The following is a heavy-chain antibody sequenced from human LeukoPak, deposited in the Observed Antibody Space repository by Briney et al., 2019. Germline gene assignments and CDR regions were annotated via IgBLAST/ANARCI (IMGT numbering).Heavy chain of an antibody. D-gene: IGHD1-26*01. CDR2: IRYDESKK. J-gene: IGHJ4*02. Sequence: GGSLRPSCAASGFTFSYYGMHWVRQAPGKGLEWVAFIRYDESKKFYGDSVKGRFTISRDNSKNTLYLQTNSLRTEDTAVYYCAKSHLPNAYSGTYYCDYWGQGTLVTVSS. V-gene: IGHV3-30*02. CDR1: GFTFSYYG. CDR3: AKSHLPNAYSGTYYCDY.